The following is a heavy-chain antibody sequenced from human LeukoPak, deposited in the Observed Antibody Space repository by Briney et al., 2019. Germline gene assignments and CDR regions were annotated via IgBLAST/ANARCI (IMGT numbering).Heavy chain of an antibody. Sequence: GGSLRLSCAASGFTFGNFWMHWIRQGPGKGLLWVARINSDGSYADYAESVQGRFTVSRDNAKNTLYLQMDSLRVEDTAVYYCVSGTAAVAPAMTYWGRGTLVTVSS. D-gene: IGHD2-15*01. V-gene: IGHV3-74*01. CDR2: INSDGSYA. J-gene: IGHJ4*02. CDR3: VSGTAAVAPAMTY. CDR1: GFTFGNFW.